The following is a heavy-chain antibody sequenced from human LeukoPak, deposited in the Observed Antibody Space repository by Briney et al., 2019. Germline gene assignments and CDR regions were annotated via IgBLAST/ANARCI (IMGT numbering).Heavy chain of an antibody. V-gene: IGHV3-23*01. D-gene: IGHD3-10*01. CDR1: GITLSNYG. CDR2: IGGSGGGT. Sequence: GGSLRLSCAVSGITLSNYGMSWVRQAPGKGLEWVAGIGGSGGGTNYADSVKGRFTISRDNSKNTLYLQMNSLRAEDTAVYFCAKRGVVIRVFLVGFHKEAYYFDSWGQGALVTVSS. J-gene: IGHJ4*02. CDR3: AKRGVVIRVFLVGFHKEAYYFDS.